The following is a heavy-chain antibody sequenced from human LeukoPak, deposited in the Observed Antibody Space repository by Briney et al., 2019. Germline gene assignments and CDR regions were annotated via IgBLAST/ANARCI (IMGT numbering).Heavy chain of an antibody. CDR1: GGSISTYY. V-gene: IGHV4-59*01. J-gene: IGHJ4*02. Sequence: SSETLSLTCTVSGGSISTYYWRWIRQPPGKGLEWIGYVYYTGANYNPSLKSRVTISVDRSKNQFSLKLNSVTAADTVVYYCARGSYIDYWGQGALVTVSS. CDR2: VYYTGA. CDR3: ARGSYIDY.